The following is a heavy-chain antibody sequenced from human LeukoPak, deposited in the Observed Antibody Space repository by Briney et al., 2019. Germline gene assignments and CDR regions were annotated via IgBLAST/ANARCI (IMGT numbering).Heavy chain of an antibody. Sequence: GGSLRLSCVASGFTFSRHGMNWVRQAPGRGLEWVWGISPSGDIKYYVASVKGRFTVSRDNSNNTLYLQINSLRDEDTAVYYCAKDDAWLQYNAWGQGTLVTVSS. CDR1: GFTFSRHG. V-gene: IGHV3-23*01. CDR2: ISPSGDIK. J-gene: IGHJ5*02. D-gene: IGHD5-24*01. CDR3: AKDDAWLQYNA.